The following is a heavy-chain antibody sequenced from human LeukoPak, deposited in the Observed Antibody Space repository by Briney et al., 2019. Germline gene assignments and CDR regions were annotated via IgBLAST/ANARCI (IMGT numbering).Heavy chain of an antibody. V-gene: IGHV1-2*02. CDR2: INPNSGGT. J-gene: IGHJ5*02. CDR1: GYTFTGYY. Sequence: ASVKVSCKASGYTFTGYYMHWVRQAPGQGLEWMGWINPNSGGTNYAQKFQGRVTMTRDTSISTAYMELSRLRSDDTAVYYCARVCDSSGYLGWFDPWGQGTLVTVSS. CDR3: ARVCDSSGYLGWFDP. D-gene: IGHD3-22*01.